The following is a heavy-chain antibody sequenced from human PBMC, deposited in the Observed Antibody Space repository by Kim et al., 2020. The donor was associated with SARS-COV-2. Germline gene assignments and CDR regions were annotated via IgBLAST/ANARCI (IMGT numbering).Heavy chain of an antibody. Sequence: GGSLRLSCAASGFTFSSYSMNWVRQAPGKGLEWVSSISSSSSYIYYADSVKGRFTISRDNAKNSLYLQMNSLRAEDTAVYYCARDLGYSSGWGDAFDIWGQGTMVTVSS. CDR1: GFTFSSYS. D-gene: IGHD6-19*01. CDR2: ISSSSSYI. CDR3: ARDLGYSSGWGDAFDI. V-gene: IGHV3-21*01. J-gene: IGHJ3*02.